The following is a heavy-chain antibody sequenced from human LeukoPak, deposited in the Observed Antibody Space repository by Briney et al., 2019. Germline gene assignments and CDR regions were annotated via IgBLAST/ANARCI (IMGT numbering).Heavy chain of an antibody. CDR3: ARANYYDSSGYSPFDY. V-gene: IGHV1-69*01. D-gene: IGHD3-22*01. CDR2: IIPIFGTA. Sequence: GSSVKVSCTASGGTFSSYAISWVRQAPGQGLEWMGGIIPIFGTANYAQKFQGRVTITADESTSTAYMELSSLRSEDTAVYYCARANYYDSSGYSPFDYWGQGTLVTVSS. J-gene: IGHJ4*02. CDR1: GGTFSSYA.